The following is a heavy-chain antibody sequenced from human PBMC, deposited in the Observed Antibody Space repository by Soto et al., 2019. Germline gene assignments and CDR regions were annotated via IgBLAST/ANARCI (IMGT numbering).Heavy chain of an antibody. D-gene: IGHD2-15*01. CDR2: IWYDGSNK. CDR3: ARDAHIPPGYYRGDSCYPADSSYYGMDV. J-gene: IGHJ6*02. Sequence: QVQLVESGGGVVQPGRSLRLSCAASGFTFSSYGMHWVRQAPGNGLEWVVVIWYDGSNKYYADSVKGRFTISRDNSKNTLYLQVNSLRAEHTAVYYCARDAHIPPGYYRGDSCYPADSSYYGMDVWGQGTTVTVSS. V-gene: IGHV3-33*01. CDR1: GFTFSSYG.